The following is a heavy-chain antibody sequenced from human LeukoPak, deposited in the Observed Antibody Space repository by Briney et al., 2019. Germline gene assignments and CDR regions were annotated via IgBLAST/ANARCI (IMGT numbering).Heavy chain of an antibody. V-gene: IGHV1-18*01. J-gene: IGHJ4*02. CDR2: TGAYNGNT. CDR1: GYTFTSYD. CDR3: ARDGGVRGGTDY. D-gene: IGHD3-16*01. Sequence: ASVKVSCKASGYTFTSYDINWVRQATGQGLEWMGWTGAYNGNTNYAQKFQGRGTMTTDTSTSTGYMELRSLTSDDTAVYYCARDGGVRGGTDYWGQGTLVTVSS.